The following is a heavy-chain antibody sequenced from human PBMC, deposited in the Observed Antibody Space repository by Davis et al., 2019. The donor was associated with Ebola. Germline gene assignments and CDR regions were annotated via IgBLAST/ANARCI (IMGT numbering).Heavy chain of an antibody. V-gene: IGHV7-4-1*02. Sequence: ASVKVSCKASGYTFTSYAMNWVRHAPGQGLEWMGWINTNTGIPTFAQGFTGRFVFSLDTSVSTAYLQISRLKAEDTAVYYCARDRGRYSSSPNFDYWGQGTLVTVSS. CDR1: GYTFTSYA. J-gene: IGHJ4*02. CDR3: ARDRGRYSSSPNFDY. D-gene: IGHD6-6*01. CDR2: INTNTGIP.